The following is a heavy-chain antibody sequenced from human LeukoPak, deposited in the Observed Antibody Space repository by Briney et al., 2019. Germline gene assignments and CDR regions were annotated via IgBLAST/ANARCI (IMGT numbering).Heavy chain of an antibody. CDR1: GFTFSIYE. Sequence: PGGSLRLSCAASGFTFSIYEMNWVRQAPGKGLEWVSYINSSGSTIYYADSVRGRFTISRDNAKNSLYLQMNSLRAEDTAVYYCEGERGPPSRVGYWGQGTLVTVSS. CDR2: INSSGSTI. V-gene: IGHV3-48*03. D-gene: IGHD1-26*01. J-gene: IGHJ4*02. CDR3: EGERGPPSRVGY.